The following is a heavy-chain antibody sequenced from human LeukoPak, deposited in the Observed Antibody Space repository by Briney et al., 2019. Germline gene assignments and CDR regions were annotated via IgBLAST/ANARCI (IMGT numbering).Heavy chain of an antibody. CDR2: INGDGSST. J-gene: IGHJ3*02. CDR3: ARRGLVPAFDI. CDR1: GFTFSSYW. Sequence: GGSLRLSCAASGFTFSSYWMHWVRQAPGKGLVWVSRINGDGSSTTYADAVKGRFTISRDNAKNTLYLQMSSLRAEDTAVYYCARRGLVPAFDIWGQGTMATVAS. D-gene: IGHD2-2*01. V-gene: IGHV3-74*01.